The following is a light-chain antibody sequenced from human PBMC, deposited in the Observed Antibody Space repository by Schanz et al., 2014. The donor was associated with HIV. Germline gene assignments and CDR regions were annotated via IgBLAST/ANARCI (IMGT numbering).Light chain of an antibody. CDR1: SSNIGSNP. Sequence: QSVLTQPPSASGTTGQRVTIFCSGSSSNIGSNPVNWYQHLPGTAPKVVIYNNNQRPSGVPDRFSGSRSGTSASLAISGLQSADESDYYCAVWDDSLNGVVFGGGTKLT. CDR2: NNN. V-gene: IGLV1-44*01. CDR3: AVWDDSLNGVV. J-gene: IGLJ2*01.